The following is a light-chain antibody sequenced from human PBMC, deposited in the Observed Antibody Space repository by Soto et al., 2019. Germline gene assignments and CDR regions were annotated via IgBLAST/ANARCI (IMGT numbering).Light chain of an antibody. CDR3: QSYDRSLSGSV. V-gene: IGLV1-40*01. CDR2: DNN. J-gene: IGLJ1*01. Sequence: QSVLTQPPSVSGAPGQRVTISCTGSTSNIGAGYDVHWYQQLPGRAPKLLIYDNNNRPSGIPDRFSGSKSGTSASLAISRLPAEDEADYYCQSYDRSLSGSVFGTGTKVTVL. CDR1: TSNIGAGYD.